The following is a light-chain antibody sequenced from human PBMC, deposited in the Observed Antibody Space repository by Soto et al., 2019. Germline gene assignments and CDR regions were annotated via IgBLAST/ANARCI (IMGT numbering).Light chain of an antibody. CDR3: CSYAGIITWV. V-gene: IGLV2-23*02. CDR1: SNDIGGHNH. Sequence: QSVLTQPASVSGSPGQSITISCTGTSNDIGGHNHVSWYQQHPGNSPKLIFYEVTGRPSGVSDRFSASKSGTTASLTISGLQAEDEADYYCCSYAGIITWVCGGGTKLTVL. CDR2: EVT. J-gene: IGLJ3*02.